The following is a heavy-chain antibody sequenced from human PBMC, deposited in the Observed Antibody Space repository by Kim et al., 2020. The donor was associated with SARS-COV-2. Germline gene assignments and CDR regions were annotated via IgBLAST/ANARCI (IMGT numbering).Heavy chain of an antibody. J-gene: IGHJ5*02. CDR1: GGSISSSSYY. CDR2: IYYSGST. D-gene: IGHD3-22*01. Sequence: SETLSLTCTVSGGSISSSSYYWGWIRQPPGKGLEWIGSIYYSGSTYYNPSLKSRVTISVDTSKNQFSLKLSAVTAADTTVYYCARPTGYYDSCGYPGGYWFDPWGQGTLVTVAS. CDR3: ARPTGYYDSCGYPGGYWFDP. V-gene: IGHV4-39*01.